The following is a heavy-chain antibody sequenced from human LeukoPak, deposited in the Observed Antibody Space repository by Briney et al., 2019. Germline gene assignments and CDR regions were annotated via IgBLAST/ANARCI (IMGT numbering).Heavy chain of an antibody. D-gene: IGHD2-2*01. CDR3: ARDGGYCSSTSCPTYFDY. V-gene: IGHV1-2*02. J-gene: IGHJ4*02. CDR1: GYTFTGYY. Sequence: GASVKVSCKASGYTFTGYYMHWVRQAPGQGLEWMGWINPNSGGTNYAQKFQGRVTMTRDTSISTAYMELSRLRSDDTAVYYCARDGGYCSSTSCPTYFDYWGQGTLVTVSS. CDR2: INPNSGGT.